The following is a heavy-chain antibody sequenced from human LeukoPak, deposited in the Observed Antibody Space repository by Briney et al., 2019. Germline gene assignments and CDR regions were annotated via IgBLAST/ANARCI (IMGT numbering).Heavy chain of an antibody. D-gene: IGHD3-3*01. CDR2: IWYDGSNK. CDR3: AREGTIFGVVHYYYYGMDV. J-gene: IGHJ6*02. Sequence: GGSLRLSCAASGFTFSSYGMHWVRQAPGKGLEWVAVIWYDGSNKYYADSVKGRFTISRDNSKNTLYLQMNSLRAEDTAVYYCAREGTIFGVVHYYYYGMDVWGQGTTVTVSS. CDR1: GFTFSSYG. V-gene: IGHV3-30*19.